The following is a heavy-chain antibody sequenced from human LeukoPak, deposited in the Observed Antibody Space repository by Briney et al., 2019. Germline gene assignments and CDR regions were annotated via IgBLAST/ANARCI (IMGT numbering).Heavy chain of an antibody. J-gene: IGHJ4*02. D-gene: IGHD2-8*01. Sequence: ASVKVSCKASGCTFTDYYMHWVRQAPGQGLEWMGWINPNSGGTNYAQKFQGRVTMTRDKSISTAYMELYSLRSDDTAVYYCARDPPGVRYGRPIFDFWGQGTLVTVSS. CDR1: GCTFTDYY. CDR3: ARDPPGVRYGRPIFDF. V-gene: IGHV1-2*02. CDR2: INPNSGGT.